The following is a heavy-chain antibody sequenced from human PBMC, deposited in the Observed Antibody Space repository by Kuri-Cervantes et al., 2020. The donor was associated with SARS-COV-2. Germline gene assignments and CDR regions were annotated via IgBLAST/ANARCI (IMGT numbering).Heavy chain of an antibody. J-gene: IGHJ3*02. V-gene: IGHV3-21*01. Sequence: GGSLRLSCTASGFTFSSHAMSWVRQAPGKGLEWVSSVSSSSYIYYADSVKGRFTISRDNAKNSLYLQMNSLRAEDTAVYYCATPARPGAFDAFDIWGQGTMVTVSS. CDR1: GFTFSSHA. CDR3: ATPARPGAFDAFDI. CDR2: VSSSSYI. D-gene: IGHD6-6*01.